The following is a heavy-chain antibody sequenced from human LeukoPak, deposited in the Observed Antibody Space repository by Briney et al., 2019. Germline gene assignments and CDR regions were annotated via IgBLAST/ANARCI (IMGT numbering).Heavy chain of an antibody. J-gene: IGHJ5*02. CDR3: ATVRHYDSSGYYYGWFDP. V-gene: IGHV1-24*01. CDR1: GYTLTELS. Sequence: ASVKVSCKVSGYTLTELSMHWVRQAPGKGLEWMGGFDPEDGETIYAQKFQGRVTMTEDTSTDTAYMELSSLRSEDTAVYYCATVRHYDSSGYYYGWFDPWGQGTLVTVSS. CDR2: FDPEDGET. D-gene: IGHD3-22*01.